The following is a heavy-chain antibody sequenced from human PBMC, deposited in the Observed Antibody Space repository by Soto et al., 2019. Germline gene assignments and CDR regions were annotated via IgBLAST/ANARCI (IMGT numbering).Heavy chain of an antibody. Sequence: GGSLRLSCAASGFTFSNAWMSWVRQAPGKGLEWVGRIKSKTDGGTTDYAAPVKGRFTISRDDSKNTLYLQMNSLKTEDTAVYYCTTDDIAAGENWFDPWGQGTLVTVSS. CDR2: IKSKTDGGTT. J-gene: IGHJ5*02. CDR1: GFTFSNAW. V-gene: IGHV3-15*01. D-gene: IGHD6-13*01. CDR3: TTDDIAAGENWFDP.